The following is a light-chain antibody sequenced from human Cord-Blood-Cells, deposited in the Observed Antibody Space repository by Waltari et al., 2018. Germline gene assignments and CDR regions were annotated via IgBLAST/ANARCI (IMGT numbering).Light chain of an antibody. CDR3: SSYTSSSTWV. Sequence: QSALTQPASVSGSPGQSITISCTGPRSDVGGYNYVSWYQQHPGKAPKLMIYEVSNRPSGVSNRFSGSKSGNTASLTISGLQAEDEADYYCSSYTSSSTWVFGGGTKLTVL. V-gene: IGLV2-14*01. CDR1: RSDVGGYNY. CDR2: EVS. J-gene: IGLJ3*02.